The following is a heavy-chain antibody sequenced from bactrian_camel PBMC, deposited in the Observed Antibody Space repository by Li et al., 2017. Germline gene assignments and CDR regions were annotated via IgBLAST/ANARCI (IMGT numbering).Heavy chain of an antibody. CDR3: QSRCFRDGNWRLV. CDR2: ISPDGTT. J-gene: IGHJ4*01. V-gene: IGHV3S53*01. CDR1: GFTSFACS. D-gene: IGHD8*01. Sequence: QVQLVESGGGSVQTGGSLRLSCTAPGFTSFACSMDWYRQAEGKQREWVSAISPDGTTKLADSIKGRFTISQDKDKDTVYLQLNSATPEDTAMYSCQSRCFRDGNWRLVRGKGTQVTVS.